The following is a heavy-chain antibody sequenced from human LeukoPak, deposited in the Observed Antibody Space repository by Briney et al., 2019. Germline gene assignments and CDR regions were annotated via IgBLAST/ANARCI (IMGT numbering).Heavy chain of an antibody. CDR3: ARDPNGDYIGAFDM. CDR2: IRGSGVNT. V-gene: IGHV3-23*01. CDR1: GFSFSAYA. Sequence: GGSLRLSCTASGFSFSAYAMMWVRQAPGKGPEWVSAIRGSGVNTYYADSVKGRFTISRDNSKYTLFLQMNRLRAEDTAVYYCARDPNGDYIGAFDMWGPGTMVTVSS. D-gene: IGHD4-17*01. J-gene: IGHJ3*02.